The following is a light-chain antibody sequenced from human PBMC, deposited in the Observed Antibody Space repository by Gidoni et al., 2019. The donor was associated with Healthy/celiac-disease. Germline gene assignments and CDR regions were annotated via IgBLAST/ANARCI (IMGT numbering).Light chain of an antibody. CDR2: WAS. V-gene: IGKV4-1*01. CDR1: QSVLYSSNNKNY. CDR3: QQYYSTLWT. J-gene: IGKJ1*01. Sequence: DIVMTQSPASLAVSLGERATINCKASQSVLYSSNNKNYLDWYQQKPGQPPKLLIYWASTRESGVPDRFSGSGSGTDFTLTISSLQAEDVAVYYCQQYYSTLWTFGQGTKVEIK.